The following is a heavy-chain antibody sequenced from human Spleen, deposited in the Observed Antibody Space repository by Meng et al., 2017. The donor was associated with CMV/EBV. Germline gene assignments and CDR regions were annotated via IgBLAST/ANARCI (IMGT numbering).Heavy chain of an antibody. CDR1: GFSLSTSEVG. D-gene: IGHD3-9*01. Sequence: GPTLVKPTQTLTLTCTFSGFSLSTSEVGVGWIRQPPGKALEWLALIYWNDDKRYSPSLKSRLTITKDTSKNQVVLTMTNMDPVDTATYYCAHSLLYYDILTGTGGWFDPWGQGTLVTVSS. V-gene: IGHV2-5*01. CDR3: AHSLLYYDILTGTGGWFDP. J-gene: IGHJ5*02. CDR2: IYWNDDK.